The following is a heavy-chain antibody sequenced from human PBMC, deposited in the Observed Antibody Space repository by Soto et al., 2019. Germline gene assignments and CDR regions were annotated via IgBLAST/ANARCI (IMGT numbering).Heavy chain of an antibody. J-gene: IGHJ6*02. V-gene: IGHV3-21*01. CDR3: ASHHVGGIAAAEDYYDYGRDV. CDR1: GFTFSSYS. D-gene: IGHD6-13*01. CDR2: ISSSSSYI. Sequence: EVQLVESGGGLVKPGGSLRLSCAASGFTFSSYSMNWVRQAPGKGLEWVSSISSSSSYIYYADSVKGRFTISRDNAKNSIYLQISSVRAVSAAVYYCASHHVGGIAAAEDYYDYGRDVLGPGTTVIVSS.